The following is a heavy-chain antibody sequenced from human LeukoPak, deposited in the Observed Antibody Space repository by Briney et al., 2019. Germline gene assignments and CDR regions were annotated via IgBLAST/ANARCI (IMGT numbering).Heavy chain of an antibody. Sequence: GGSLRLSCAASGFTFSSYWMEWVRQAPGKGLVWVSRIRSDGSSTNYADSVKGRFTISRDNAKNTLYLQMNSLRPEDTALYHCAKEVDCPSDCLFFHSWGQGTLVTVSS. CDR1: GFTFSSYW. V-gene: IGHV3-74*01. CDR2: IRSDGSST. J-gene: IGHJ4*02. CDR3: AKEVDCPSDCLFFHS. D-gene: IGHD2-21*02.